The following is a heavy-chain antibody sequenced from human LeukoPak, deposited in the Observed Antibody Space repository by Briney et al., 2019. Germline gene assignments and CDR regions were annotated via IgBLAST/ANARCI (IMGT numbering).Heavy chain of an antibody. CDR1: GYTFTSYG. Sequence: RASVKASCKASGYTFTSYGISWVRQAPGQGLEWMGWISAYNSNTDYAQKLQGRLTMTIDTSTSTAYMELRSLRSDGTAVYYCARDRAAGPNWFDPWGQGTLVTVSS. V-gene: IGHV1-18*01. CDR3: ARDRAAGPNWFDP. CDR2: ISAYNSNT. J-gene: IGHJ5*02. D-gene: IGHD6-13*01.